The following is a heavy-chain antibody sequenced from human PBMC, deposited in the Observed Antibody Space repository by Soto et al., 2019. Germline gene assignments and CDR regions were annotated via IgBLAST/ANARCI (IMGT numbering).Heavy chain of an antibody. CDR3: AGRKVLSVVVPAAIHPNYYYYMDV. D-gene: IGHD2-2*01. CDR2: IYYSGST. Sequence: PSETLSLTCVVSGGSLSDYFWSWIRQPPGKGLERIGYIYYSGSTNYNPSLKSRVTISVDTSKNQFSLKLSSVTAADTAVYYCAGRKVLSVVVPAAIHPNYYYYMDVWGKGTTVTVSS. CDR1: GGSLSDYF. J-gene: IGHJ6*03. V-gene: IGHV4-59*01.